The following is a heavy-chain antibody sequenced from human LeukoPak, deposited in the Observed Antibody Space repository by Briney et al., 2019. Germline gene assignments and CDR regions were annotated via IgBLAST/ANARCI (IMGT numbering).Heavy chain of an antibody. CDR1: GYSISSGYY. V-gene: IGHV4-61*01. Sequence: SETLSLTCAVSGYSISSGYYWGWIRQPPGKELEWIGYIYYSGSTNYNPSLKSRVTISVDTSKNQFSLKLSSVTAADTAVYYCARDSVTIFAFDPWGQGTLVTVSS. J-gene: IGHJ5*02. D-gene: IGHD3-3*01. CDR3: ARDSVTIFAFDP. CDR2: IYYSGST.